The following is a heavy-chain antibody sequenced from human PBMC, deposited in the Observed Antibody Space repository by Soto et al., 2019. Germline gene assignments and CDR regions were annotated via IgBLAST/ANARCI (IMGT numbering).Heavy chain of an antibody. Sequence: QITLKESGPTLVKPTQTLTLTCTFSGFSLSTTGVGVGWIRQPPGTALEWLALIYWDDDKRYSPSLKSRLTITKDTSKNQVVLTMTNMDPVDTATYYCAHSGMATTGNDAFDIWGQGTMVTVSS. V-gene: IGHV2-5*02. CDR1: GFSLSTTGVG. J-gene: IGHJ3*02. D-gene: IGHD1-1*01. CDR3: AHSGMATTGNDAFDI. CDR2: IYWDDDK.